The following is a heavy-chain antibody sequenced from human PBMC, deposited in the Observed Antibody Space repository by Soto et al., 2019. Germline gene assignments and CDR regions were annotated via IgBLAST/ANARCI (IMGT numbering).Heavy chain of an antibody. CDR3: TTGPYNWNDGADY. D-gene: IGHD1-20*01. Sequence: EVQLVESGGGLVKPGESLGLSCAASGFTFSNAWMNWVRQAPGKGLEWVGHIKSKTDGGTTDYGAPVKGRFSISRDDSKNTLYLQMNRLKTEDTAVYYCTTGPYNWNDGADYWGQGTLVTVPS. CDR2: IKSKTDGGTT. CDR1: GFTFSNAW. V-gene: IGHV3-15*07. J-gene: IGHJ4*02.